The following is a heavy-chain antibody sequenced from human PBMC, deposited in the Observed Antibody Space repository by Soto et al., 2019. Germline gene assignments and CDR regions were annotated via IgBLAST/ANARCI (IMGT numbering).Heavy chain of an antibody. CDR3: ARSYRRYCSGGSCYSYYYYYMDV. D-gene: IGHD2-15*01. CDR2: IYYSGST. Sequence: QVQLQESGPGLVKPSETLSLTCTVSGGSISSYYWSWIRQPPRKGLEWIGYIYYSGSTNYNPSLKSRVTISVDTSKNQFSLKLSSVTAADTAVYYCARSYRRYCSGGSCYSYYYYYMDVWGKGTTVTVSS. CDR1: GGSISSYY. J-gene: IGHJ6*03. V-gene: IGHV4-59*01.